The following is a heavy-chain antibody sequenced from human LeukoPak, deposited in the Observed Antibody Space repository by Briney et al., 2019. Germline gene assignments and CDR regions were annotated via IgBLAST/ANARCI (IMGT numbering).Heavy chain of an antibody. CDR1: GFTVSSNY. CDR3: AKRSGYTTGWFFDF. J-gene: IGHJ4*02. D-gene: IGHD6-19*01. CDR2: ISGSGDNT. Sequence: GGSLRLSCAASGFTVSSNYMIWVRQAPGKGLEWVSSISGSGDNTYYAESVKGRFTISRDNSKNTLFLQMNSLRAEDTAVFYCAKRSGYTTGWFFDFWGQGTLVTVSS. V-gene: IGHV3-23*01.